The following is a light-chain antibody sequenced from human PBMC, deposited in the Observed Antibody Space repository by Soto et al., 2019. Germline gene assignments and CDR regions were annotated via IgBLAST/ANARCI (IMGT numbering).Light chain of an antibody. CDR2: GAS. J-gene: IGKJ1*01. CDR1: QSVTSNY. CDR3: QHYVTSLTT. Sequence: ELVLTQSPGTLSLSPGDRDTLSCEASQSVTSNYLAWYQQKPGQAPRLLIFGASIRATGIPDRFIGSGSGTDLTLTISRLEPEDFAVYYCQHYVTSLTTFGQGTKVDI. V-gene: IGKV3-20*01.